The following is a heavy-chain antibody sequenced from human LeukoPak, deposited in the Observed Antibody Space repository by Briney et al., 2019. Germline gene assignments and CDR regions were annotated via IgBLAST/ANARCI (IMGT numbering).Heavy chain of an antibody. CDR2: IYYSGST. V-gene: IGHV4-61*08. D-gene: IGHD5-12*01. CDR3: ARVIGYSGYDAFDY. Sequence: NPSQTLSLTCTVSGGSISSGDYYWSWIRQPPGKGLEWIGYIYYSGSTNYNPSLKSRVTISVDTSKNQFSLKLSSVTAADTAVYYCARVIGYSGYDAFDYWGQGTLVTVSS. J-gene: IGHJ4*02. CDR1: GGSISSGDYY.